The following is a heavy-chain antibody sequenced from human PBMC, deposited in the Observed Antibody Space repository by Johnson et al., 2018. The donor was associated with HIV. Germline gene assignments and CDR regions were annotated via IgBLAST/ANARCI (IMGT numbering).Heavy chain of an antibody. CDR3: ARDRQGGYSYGTVDAFDI. CDR2: IYTSGDT. V-gene: IGHV3-66*02. Sequence: VQLVESGGGLVQPGGSLRLSCAASGFTFSRYWMHWVRQAPRKGLEWVSLIYTSGDTFYADSVKGRFTISRDSSKNTVYLQMNSLGPDDTAVYYCARDRQGGYSYGTVDAFDIWGQGTMVIVSS. D-gene: IGHD5-18*01. CDR1: GFTFSRYW. J-gene: IGHJ3*02.